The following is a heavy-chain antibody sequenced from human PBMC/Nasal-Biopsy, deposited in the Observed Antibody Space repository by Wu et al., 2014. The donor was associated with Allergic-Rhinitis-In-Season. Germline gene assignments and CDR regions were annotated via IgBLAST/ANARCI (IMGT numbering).Heavy chain of an antibody. Sequence: LRLSCAASGFTFSNSAMHWVRQASGRGLEWVGRIRSKTKGYATAYGASVTGRFTVSRDDSKDTSFLQMNSLRTEDTAVYYCTRTSELAAFDIWGPRDNGHRLF. D-gene: IGHD3-3*02. V-gene: IGHV3-73*01. CDR3: TRTSELAAFDI. CDR2: IRSKTKGYAT. J-gene: IGHJ3*02. CDR1: GFTFSNSA.